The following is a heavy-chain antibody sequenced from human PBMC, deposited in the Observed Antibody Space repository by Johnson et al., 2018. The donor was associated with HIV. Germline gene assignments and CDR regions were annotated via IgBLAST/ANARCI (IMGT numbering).Heavy chain of an antibody. Sequence: VQLVESGGGLVKPGGSLRLSCAASGFTFSDYHMTWIRQAPGKGLEGVSYINSAGGTKHYADSVKGRFTISRDNAKNSVYLQMNSLRAEDTAVYYCARDRGGYYYESSGLDAFDIWGQGTMVTVSS. CDR3: ARDRGGYYYESSGLDAFDI. V-gene: IGHV3-11*04. D-gene: IGHD3-22*01. J-gene: IGHJ3*02. CDR2: INSAGGTK. CDR1: GFTFSDYH.